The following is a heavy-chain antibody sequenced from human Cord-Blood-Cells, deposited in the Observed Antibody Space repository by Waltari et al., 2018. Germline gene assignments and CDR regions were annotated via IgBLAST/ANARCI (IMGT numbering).Heavy chain of an antibody. CDR2: FYTEDGEA. D-gene: IGHD6-6*01. CDR1: GYTFTELS. CDR3: SSSYFDY. J-gene: IGHJ4*02. Sequence: QVQLVQSGAEVKKPGASVKVSCKVSGYTFTELSRHWVRQVPGKGLEWMGGFYTEDGEAINAQKFQGRVTMTEDTCTGSADMELSSLRSVDAAGYYCSSSYFDYWGQGTLVTVSS. V-gene: IGHV1-24*01.